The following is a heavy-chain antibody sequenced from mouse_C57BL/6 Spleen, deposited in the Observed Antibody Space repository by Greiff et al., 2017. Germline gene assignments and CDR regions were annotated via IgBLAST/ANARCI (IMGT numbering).Heavy chain of an antibody. V-gene: IGHV5-17*01. CDR1: GFTFSDYG. Sequence: EVQRVESGGGLVKPGGSLKLSCAASGFTFSDYGMHWVRQAPEKGLEWVAYISSGSSTIYYADTVKGRFTISRDNAKNTLFLQMTSLRSEDTAMYYCARGGYYDYDEGYAMDYWGQGTSVTVSS. CDR2: ISSGSSTI. J-gene: IGHJ4*01. CDR3: ARGGYYDYDEGYAMDY. D-gene: IGHD2-4*01.